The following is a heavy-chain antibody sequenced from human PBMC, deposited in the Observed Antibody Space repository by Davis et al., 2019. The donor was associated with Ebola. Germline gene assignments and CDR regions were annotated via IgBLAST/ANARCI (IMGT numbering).Heavy chain of an antibody. V-gene: IGHV1-18*04. CDR2: ISAYNGNT. J-gene: IGHJ5*02. Sequence: ASVKVSCKASGYTFTSYGISWVRQAPGQGLEWMGWISAYNGNTNYAQKLQGRVTMTTDTSTSTVYMELSSLTSDDTAVYYCARGVDCSSGSCFGDWFDPWGQGTRVTVSS. CDR3: ARGVDCSSGSCFGDWFDP. D-gene: IGHD2-15*01. CDR1: GYTFTSYG.